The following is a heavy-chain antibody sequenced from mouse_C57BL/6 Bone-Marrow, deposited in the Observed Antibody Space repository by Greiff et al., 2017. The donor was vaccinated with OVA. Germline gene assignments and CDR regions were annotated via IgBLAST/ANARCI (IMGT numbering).Heavy chain of an antibody. J-gene: IGHJ2*01. CDR2: ISSGGDYI. V-gene: IGHV5-9-1*02. D-gene: IGHD1-1*01. Sequence: EVKLVESGEGLVKPGGSLKLSCAASGFTFSSYAMFWVRQTPEKRLEWVAYISSGGDYIYYADTVKGRFTISRDNARNTLYLQMSSLKSEDTAMYYCTRDLTTVVATDYWGQGTTLTVSS. CDR3: TRDLTTVVATDY. CDR1: GFTFSSYA.